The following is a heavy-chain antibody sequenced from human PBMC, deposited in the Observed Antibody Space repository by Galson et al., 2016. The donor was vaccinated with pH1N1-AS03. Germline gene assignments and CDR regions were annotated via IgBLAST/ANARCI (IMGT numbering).Heavy chain of an antibody. CDR1: GYTFTNFG. Sequence: SVKVSCKASGYTFTNFGVIWVRQAPGQGLEWMGWISGYDDDTNYAQNVAGRVTMTTDKSTSTVYMELRSLRSDDTAVYYCARDRGSRPDTFDIWGQGTWVTVSS. J-gene: IGHJ3*02. CDR2: ISGYDDDT. D-gene: IGHD2-15*01. V-gene: IGHV1-18*01. CDR3: ARDRGSRPDTFDI.